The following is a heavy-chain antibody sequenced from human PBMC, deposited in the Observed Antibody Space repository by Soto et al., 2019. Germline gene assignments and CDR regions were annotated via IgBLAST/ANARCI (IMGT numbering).Heavy chain of an antibody. CDR1: GFTFSSYG. D-gene: IGHD1-26*01. CDR3: ASYRVGWELIH. J-gene: IGHJ4*02. Sequence: QAQLVESGGGVVQPGTSLRLSCAVSGFTFSSYGMHWVRQAPGKGLEWVAVIWSDGNTKFYADSVKGRFTISRDNPKNTLYLQMNSLRVEGTAVYYCASYRVGWELIHWGRGTLVTVSS. CDR2: IWSDGNTK. V-gene: IGHV3-33*01.